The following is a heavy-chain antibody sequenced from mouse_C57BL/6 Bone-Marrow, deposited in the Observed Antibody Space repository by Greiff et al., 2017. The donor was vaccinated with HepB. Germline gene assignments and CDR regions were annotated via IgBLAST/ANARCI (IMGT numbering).Heavy chain of an antibody. D-gene: IGHD4-1*01. CDR3: AREGPWDAMDY. CDR2: IDPSDSYT. CDR1: GYTFTSYW. J-gene: IGHJ4*01. Sequence: QVQLQQPGAELVRPGTSVKLSCKASGYTFTSYWMHWVKQRPGQGLEWIGVIDPSDSYTNYNQKFKGEATLTVDTSSSTAYMQLSSLTSEDSAVYYCAREGPWDAMDYWGQGTSVTVSS. V-gene: IGHV1-59*01.